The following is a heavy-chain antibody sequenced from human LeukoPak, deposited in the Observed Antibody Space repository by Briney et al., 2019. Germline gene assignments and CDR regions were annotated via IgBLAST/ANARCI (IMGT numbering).Heavy chain of an antibody. CDR2: IYYSGST. Sequence: SETLSLTCTVSGGSISSSSYYWGWIRQPPGKGLEWIGSIYYSGSTYYNPSLRSRVTISVDTSKNQFSLKLSSVTAADTAVYYCARITFVVEGYGMDVWGQGTTVTVSS. CDR1: GGSISSSSYY. D-gene: IGHD2-21*01. CDR3: ARITFVVEGYGMDV. V-gene: IGHV4-39*01. J-gene: IGHJ6*02.